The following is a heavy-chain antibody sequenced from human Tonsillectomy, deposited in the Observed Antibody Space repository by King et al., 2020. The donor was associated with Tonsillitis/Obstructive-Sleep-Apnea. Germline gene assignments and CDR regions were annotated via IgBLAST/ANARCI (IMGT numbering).Heavy chain of an antibody. J-gene: IGHJ5*02. CDR3: AREGIAAVGPLPFYNWFDP. D-gene: IGHD6-13*01. CDR1: GGSISSYY. CDR2: IYTRGST. Sequence: VQLVESGPGLVKPSETLSLTCSVSGGSISSYYWSWIRQPAGKGLEWIGRIYTRGSTNYNPSLKSRVTMSVDTSRNQFSLKLTSVTAADTAVYYCAREGIAAVGPLPFYNWFDPWGQGTLVTVSS. V-gene: IGHV4-4*07.